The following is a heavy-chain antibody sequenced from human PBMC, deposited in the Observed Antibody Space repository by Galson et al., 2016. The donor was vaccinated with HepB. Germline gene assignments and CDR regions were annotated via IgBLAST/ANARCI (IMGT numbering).Heavy chain of an antibody. J-gene: IGHJ4*02. D-gene: IGHD6-19*01. Sequence: SLRLSCAASGFSFSSYWMYWVRQAPGQGLVWVSHIDTDGRSTYYADSVKGRFTNSRDNSKNTLYLQMNSLRRDDTAVYYCAKLYASGRDDFWGQGTLVTVSS. CDR3: AKLYASGRDDF. V-gene: IGHV3-74*01. CDR1: GFSFSSYW. CDR2: IDTDGRST.